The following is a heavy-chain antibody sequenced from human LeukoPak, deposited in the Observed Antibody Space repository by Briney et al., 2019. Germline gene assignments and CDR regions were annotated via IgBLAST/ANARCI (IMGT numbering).Heavy chain of an antibody. D-gene: IGHD3-16*01. CDR3: ARVWGPTPIHYFDY. CDR1: GYSFTIYD. J-gene: IGHJ4*02. CDR2: VNTATGNT. V-gene: IGHV1-8*01. Sequence: ASVKVSCKTSGYSFTIYDINWLRQAPGQWPEWMGRVNTATGNTGYAQKFQGRVSMTRDTSRTTAYMELRSLTSEDTAVYFCARVWGPTPIHYFDYWGQGSLVTVSS.